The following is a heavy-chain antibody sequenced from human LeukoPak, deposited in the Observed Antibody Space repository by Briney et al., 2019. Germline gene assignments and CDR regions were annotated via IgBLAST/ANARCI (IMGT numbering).Heavy chain of an antibody. V-gene: IGHV6-1*01. CDR3: ARAPLKAVAGTFDF. Sequence: SQTLSLTFAISGDSVSSNRVAWNWIRQSPSRGLEWLGRTYYRSRWYNDYAVSVKSRIAINPDTSENQFSLQLNSVTPEDTAVYYCARAPLKAVAGTFDFWGQGTVVTVSS. J-gene: IGHJ4*02. CDR2: TYYRSRWYN. D-gene: IGHD6-19*01. CDR1: GDSVSSNRVA.